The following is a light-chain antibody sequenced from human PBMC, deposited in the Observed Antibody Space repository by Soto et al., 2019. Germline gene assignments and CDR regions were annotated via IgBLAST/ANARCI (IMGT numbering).Light chain of an antibody. CDR2: DVS. Sequence: QSVPTAPRSLSGSPGQSVTISCTRTRSDVGGYNYVSWYQQHSGKAPKLMIYDVSKRPSGVPDRFSGSKSGNTASLTISGLQAEDEADYYCCSYAGSYTYVFGTGTKVTVL. V-gene: IGLV2-11*01. CDR1: RSDVGGYNY. J-gene: IGLJ1*01. CDR3: CSYAGSYTYV.